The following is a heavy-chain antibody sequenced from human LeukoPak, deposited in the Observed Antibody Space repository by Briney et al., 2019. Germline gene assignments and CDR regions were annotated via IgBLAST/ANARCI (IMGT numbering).Heavy chain of an antibody. J-gene: IGHJ4*02. Sequence: SETLSLTCAVYGGSSSGYYWSWIRQPPGKGLEWIGEINHSGSTTYNPSLKSRVTISVDTSKNQFSLKLSSVAAADTAVYYCARGDYYYDSSGEFDYWGQGTLVTVSS. V-gene: IGHV4-34*01. D-gene: IGHD3-22*01. CDR1: GGSSSGYY. CDR3: ARGDYYYDSSGEFDY. CDR2: INHSGST.